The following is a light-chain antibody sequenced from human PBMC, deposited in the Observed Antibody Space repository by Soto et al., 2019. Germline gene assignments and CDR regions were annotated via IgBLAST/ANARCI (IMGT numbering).Light chain of an antibody. V-gene: IGKV3-20*01. CDR1: QSITGNY. Sequence: IVLAMTPATVRLVGEESRSRWSTSSQSITGNYLAWHQQKPGQAPKLLIYGASTRAPGIPDRFNGSGSGTDFTLTISRLEADDVAVYHCHQYGSSVRAFGQGTKVDIK. CDR3: HQYGSSVRA. J-gene: IGKJ1*01. CDR2: GAS.